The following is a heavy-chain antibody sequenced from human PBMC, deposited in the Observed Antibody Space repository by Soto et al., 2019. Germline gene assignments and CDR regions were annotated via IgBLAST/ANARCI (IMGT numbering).Heavy chain of an antibody. Sequence: PSETLSLTCTVSGGSISSGGYYWSWIRQHPGKGLEWIGYIYYSGSTYYNPSLKSRVTISVDTSKNQFSLKLSSVTAADTAVYYCARAMSITIFGVVTNFDYWGQGTLVTVSS. J-gene: IGHJ4*02. D-gene: IGHD3-3*01. CDR3: ARAMSITIFGVVTNFDY. V-gene: IGHV4-31*03. CDR1: GGSISSGGYY. CDR2: IYYSGST.